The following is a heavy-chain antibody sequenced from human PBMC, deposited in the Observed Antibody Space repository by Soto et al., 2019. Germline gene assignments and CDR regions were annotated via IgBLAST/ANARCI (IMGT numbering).Heavy chain of an antibody. Sequence: QVQLVQSGAEEKKPGASVKVSCKASGYTFTSYAMHWVRQAPGQRLEWMGWINAGNGNTKYSQKFQGRVTITRDTSASTAYMELSSLRSEDTAVYYCARAWVVVTDPDYWGQGTLVTVSS. V-gene: IGHV1-3*05. CDR3: ARAWVVVTDPDY. D-gene: IGHD2-21*02. CDR1: GYTFTSYA. CDR2: INAGNGNT. J-gene: IGHJ4*02.